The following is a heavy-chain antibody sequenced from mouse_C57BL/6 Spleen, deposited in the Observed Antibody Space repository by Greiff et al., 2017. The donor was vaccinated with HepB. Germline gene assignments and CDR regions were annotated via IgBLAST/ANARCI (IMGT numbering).Heavy chain of an antibody. D-gene: IGHD1-1*01. J-gene: IGHJ4*01. CDR2: ISDGGSYT. CDR1: GFTFSSYA. CDR3: AGPNYGDAMDY. Sequence: EVKLVESGGGLVKPGGSLKLSCAASGFTFSSYAMSWVRQTPEKRLEWVATISDGGSYTYYPDNVKGRFTISRDNAKNNLYLQLSHLKSEDTAMYYGAGPNYGDAMDYWGQGTSVTVSS. V-gene: IGHV5-4*03.